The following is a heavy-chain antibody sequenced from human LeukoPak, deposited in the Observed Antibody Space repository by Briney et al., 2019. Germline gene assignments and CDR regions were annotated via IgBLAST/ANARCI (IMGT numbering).Heavy chain of an antibody. CDR2: ISSSSSSI. J-gene: IGHJ4*02. CDR3: ARASGDIVETATMGSY. D-gene: IGHD5-18*01. V-gene: IGHV3-21*01. Sequence: GGSLRLSCAASGFTFNSYSMNWVRQAPGKGLEWVSSISSSSSSIYYADSVKGRFTISRDKAKNSLYLQMNSLRAEDTAVYYCARASGDIVETATMGSYWGQGTLVTVSS. CDR1: GFTFNSYS.